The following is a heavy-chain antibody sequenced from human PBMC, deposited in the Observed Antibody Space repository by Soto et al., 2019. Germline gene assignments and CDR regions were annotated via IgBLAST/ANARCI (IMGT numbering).Heavy chain of an antibody. J-gene: IGHJ6*04. CDR3: ARYRYVAGFFSMDV. V-gene: IGHV3-48*04. Sequence: GGSLRLSCAASGFTFGTYAMNWVRQAPGKGLEWVSFISGGSVTMYYADSVKGRFTISRDNAKNSLDLQMNSLRAEDTAVYYCARYRYVAGFFSMDVWGKGTTVTVSS. CDR2: ISGGSVTM. D-gene: IGHD3-16*02. CDR1: GFTFGTYA.